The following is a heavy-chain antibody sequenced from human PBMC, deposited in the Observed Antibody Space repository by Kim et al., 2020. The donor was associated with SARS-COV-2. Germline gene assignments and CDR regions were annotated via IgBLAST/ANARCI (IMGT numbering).Heavy chain of an antibody. J-gene: IGHJ6*02. V-gene: IGHV4-39*01. D-gene: IGHD1-26*01. CDR2: IYYSGST. CDR1: GGSISSSSYY. CDR3: ARHQLPLGGTFYVPYYYYGMDV. Sequence: SETLSLTCTVSGGSISSSSYYWGWIRQPPGKGLEWIGSIYYSGSTYYNPSLKSRVTISVDTSKNQFSLKLSSVTAADTAVYYCARHQLPLGGTFYVPYYYYGMDVWGQGTTVTVSS.